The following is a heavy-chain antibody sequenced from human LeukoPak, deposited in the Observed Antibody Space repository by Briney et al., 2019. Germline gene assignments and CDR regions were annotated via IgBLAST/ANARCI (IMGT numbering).Heavy chain of an antibody. CDR3: TTASRGSLFYYYGMDV. J-gene: IGHJ6*02. Sequence: NPGGSLRLSCAASGFTFSNAWMSWVRQPPGKGLEWVGRIKSKTDGGATEYAAPVKGRLTISRDDSKNTLFLQMNSLKTEDTAVYYCTTASRGSLFYYYGMDVWGQGTTVTVSS. CDR2: IKSKTDGGAT. V-gene: IGHV3-15*01. D-gene: IGHD5-12*01. CDR1: GFTFSNAW.